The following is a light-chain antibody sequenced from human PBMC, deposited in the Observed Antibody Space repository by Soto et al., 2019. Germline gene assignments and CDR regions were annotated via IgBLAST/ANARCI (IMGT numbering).Light chain of an antibody. V-gene: IGKV3D-15*01. CDR1: QSISRT. CDR2: DAS. J-gene: IGKJ4*01. Sequence: EIVLTQSPDTLSVSPGERVTLSCRASQSISRTLAWYQQKSGQPPRLLIYDASTRPTGFPARFSGSGSGTDFTLTISSLQSEDFAVYYCQQYYNWPLTFGGGTTVEIK. CDR3: QQYYNWPLT.